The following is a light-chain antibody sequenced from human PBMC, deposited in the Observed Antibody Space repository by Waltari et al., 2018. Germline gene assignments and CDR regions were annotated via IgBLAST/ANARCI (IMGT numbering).Light chain of an antibody. CDR1: SSNIGSNY. V-gene: IGLV1-47*01. CDR2: RNN. J-gene: IGLJ2*01. CDR3: AAWDDSLSGCVV. Sequence: QSVLTQPPPASGTPGQRVTIPCSGRSSNIGSNYAFWYQQLPGTAPKLLIYRNNQRPSGVPDRFFGSKSCTSASLVISGLRSEDEAYYYCAAWDDSLSGCVVFGGGTKVTVL.